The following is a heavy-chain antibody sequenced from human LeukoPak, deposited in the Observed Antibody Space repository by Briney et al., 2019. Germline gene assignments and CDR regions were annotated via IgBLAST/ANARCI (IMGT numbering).Heavy chain of an antibody. J-gene: IGHJ4*02. V-gene: IGHV1-2*02. CDR2: INPNSGGT. Sequence: ASVKVSCKASGYTFTGYYMHWVRQAPGQGLEWMGWINPNSGGTNYAQKFQGRVTMTRDTSISTAHMELSRLRSDDTAVYYCASVYCSSTNCYGGWDYWGQGTLVTVSS. D-gene: IGHD2-2*01. CDR3: ASVYCSSTNCYGGWDY. CDR1: GYTFTGYY.